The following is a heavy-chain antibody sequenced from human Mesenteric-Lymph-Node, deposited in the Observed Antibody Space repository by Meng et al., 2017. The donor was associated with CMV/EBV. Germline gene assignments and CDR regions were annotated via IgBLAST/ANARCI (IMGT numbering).Heavy chain of an antibody. CDR3: ARDRHHDY. Sequence: GESLKISCVASGFTFSNYNMNWVRQAPGKGLEWVSYITTSSSTIYYADSVKGRFTISRDNAENSLFLQMNSLRVEDTAVYYCARDRHHDYWGQGTLVTVSS. V-gene: IGHV3-48*04. CDR1: GFTFSNYN. J-gene: IGHJ4*02. CDR2: ITTSSSTI.